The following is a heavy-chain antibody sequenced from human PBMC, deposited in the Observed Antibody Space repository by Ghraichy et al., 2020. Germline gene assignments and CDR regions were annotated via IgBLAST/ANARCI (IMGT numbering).Heavy chain of an antibody. CDR3: SRYIAVGGPGCFRH. CDR2: VWGDGVNR. V-gene: IGHV3-33*01. Sequence: VALVWGDGVNRYYADSVKGRFTISRDNSQNTLFLQMNRLRADDTAVYYFSRYIAVGGPGCFRHWGHGTLVTVSS. D-gene: IGHD6-19*01. J-gene: IGHJ1*01.